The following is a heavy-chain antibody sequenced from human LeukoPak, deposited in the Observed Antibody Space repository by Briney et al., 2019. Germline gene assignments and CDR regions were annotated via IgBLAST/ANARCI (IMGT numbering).Heavy chain of an antibody. CDR2: IFHSGTT. Sequence: PSETLSLTCTVPGYSINSGYFWGWIRQPPGKGLEYIGTIFHSGTTYYNPSLKSRVTISVDTSTNDFSLKLSSVTAADTAVYYCARALRSGSNYFFYGMDVWGKGTTVTVSS. J-gene: IGHJ6*04. CDR1: GYSINSGYF. CDR3: ARALRSGSNYFFYGMDV. D-gene: IGHD3-10*01. V-gene: IGHV4-38-2*02.